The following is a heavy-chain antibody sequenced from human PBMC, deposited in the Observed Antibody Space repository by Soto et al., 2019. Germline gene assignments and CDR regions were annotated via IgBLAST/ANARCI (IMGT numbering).Heavy chain of an antibody. CDR3: ARQGVDYDFWSGYTARWFDP. J-gene: IGHJ5*02. V-gene: IGHV4-39*01. CDR1: GGSIGSSSYY. CDR2: IYYSGST. D-gene: IGHD3-3*01. Sequence: SETLSLTCTVSGGSIGSSSYYWGWIRQPPGKGLEWIGSIYYSGSTYYNPSLKSRVTISVDTSKNQFSLKLSSVTAADTAVYYCARQGVDYDFWSGYTARWFDPWGQGTLVTVSS.